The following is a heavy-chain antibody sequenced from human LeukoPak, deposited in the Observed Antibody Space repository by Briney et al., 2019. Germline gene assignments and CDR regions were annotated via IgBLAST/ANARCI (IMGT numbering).Heavy chain of an antibody. J-gene: IGHJ4*02. CDR1: RYTFTGHY. CDR3: ARDENWGPDY. Sequence: ASVKVSCKASRYTFTGHYMHGIRQAPGQGLEWMGWIEPNSGGTHFAQKFQGRLTISRDTSISTAYMELSRLSSDDTAIYYCARDENWGPDYWGQGTLVTVSS. CDR2: IEPNSGGT. D-gene: IGHD7-27*01. V-gene: IGHV1-2*02.